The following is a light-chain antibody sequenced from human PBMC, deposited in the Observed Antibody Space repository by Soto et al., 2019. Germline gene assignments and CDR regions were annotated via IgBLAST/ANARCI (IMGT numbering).Light chain of an antibody. Sequence: DIPMTQSPSTLSASVGDRVTITCRASQSISSWLAWYQQKPGKAPKLLIYKASSLESGVPSRFSGSGSGTEFTLTISRLQPDDFATYYCQQYNSYPYTFGQGTKLEIK. V-gene: IGKV1-5*03. CDR3: QQYNSYPYT. J-gene: IGKJ2*01. CDR2: KAS. CDR1: QSISSW.